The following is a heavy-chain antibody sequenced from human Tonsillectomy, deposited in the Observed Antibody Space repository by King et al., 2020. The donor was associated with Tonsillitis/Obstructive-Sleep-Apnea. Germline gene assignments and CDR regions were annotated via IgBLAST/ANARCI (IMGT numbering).Heavy chain of an antibody. J-gene: IGHJ6*03. CDR1: GYTFKAHS. D-gene: IGHD6-19*01. CDR2: INPDNGNT. Sequence: VQLVQSGAEVRRPGASVKISCKTSGYTFKAHSLHLVRQAPGQGLEWMGWINPDNGNTQYSKTFQGRVTVSWYAAARTLYLDLRGLTSGDTAVYYCARDPNTYSSGVYTDYDSYMDVWGKGTTVAV. CDR3: ARDPNTYSSGVYTDYDSYMDV. V-gene: IGHV1-3*01.